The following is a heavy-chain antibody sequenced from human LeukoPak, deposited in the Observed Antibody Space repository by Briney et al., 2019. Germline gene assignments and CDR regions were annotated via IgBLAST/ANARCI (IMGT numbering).Heavy chain of an antibody. V-gene: IGHV3-48*01. D-gene: IGHD7-27*01. CDR3: ASQMGTAVDY. CDR1: GFTFSSYS. CDR2: VSSSSGTI. J-gene: IGHJ4*02. Sequence: GGSLRLSCAASGFTFSSYSMNWVRQAPGKGLEWVSYVSSSSGTIYYADSVKGRFTISRDNAKNSLYLQMNSLRAEDTAVYYCASQMGTAVDYWGQGTLVTVSS.